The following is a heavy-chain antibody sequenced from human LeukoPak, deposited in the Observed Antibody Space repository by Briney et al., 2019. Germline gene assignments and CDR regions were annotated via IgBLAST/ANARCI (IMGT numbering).Heavy chain of an antibody. CDR1: GYTFTSYY. CDR2: INPSGGST. V-gene: IGHV1-46*01. J-gene: IGHJ4*02. D-gene: IGHD3-22*01. CDR3: ARVPRRDYYDSSGYPFDY. Sequence: GASVKVSCKASGYTFTSYYMHWVRQAPGQGLEWMGIINPSGGSTSYAQKFQGRVTMTRDTSTSTVYMELSSLRPEDTAVYYCARVPRRDYYDSSGYPFDYWGQGTLVTVSS.